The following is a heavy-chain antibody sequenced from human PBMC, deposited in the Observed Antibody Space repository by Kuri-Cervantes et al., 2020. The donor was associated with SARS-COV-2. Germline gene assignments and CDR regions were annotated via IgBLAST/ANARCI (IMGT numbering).Heavy chain of an antibody. CDR1: GFTFSSYA. CDR3: ARYGVYYYYYYMDV. Sequence: GGSLRLSCAASGFTFSSYAMHWVRQAPGKGLEWVAVISYDGSNKYYADSVKGRFTISRDNSKNTLYLQMNSLRAEDTAVYYCARYGVYYYYYYMDVWGKGTTVTVSS. CDR2: ISYDGSNK. D-gene: IGHD3-3*01. V-gene: IGHV3-30-3*01. J-gene: IGHJ6*03.